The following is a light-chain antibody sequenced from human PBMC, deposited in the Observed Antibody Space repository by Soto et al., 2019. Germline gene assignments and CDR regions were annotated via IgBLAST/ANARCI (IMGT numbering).Light chain of an antibody. CDR3: QQYGRSPPYT. J-gene: IGKJ2*01. CDR2: GAS. V-gene: IGKV3-20*01. Sequence: EIVLTQSPGTLSLSPGERATLSCRASQSVSSSYLAWYQQKPGQAPRLLIYGASSRATGIPDRFSGSGSGRDFTLTIIRLEPEDVAVYYCQQYGRSPPYTFGQGTKLEIK. CDR1: QSVSSSY.